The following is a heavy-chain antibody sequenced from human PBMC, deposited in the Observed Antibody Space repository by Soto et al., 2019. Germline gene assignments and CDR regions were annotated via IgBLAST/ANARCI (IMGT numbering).Heavy chain of an antibody. CDR3: AKEVSVGYSRYDFYYFDY. J-gene: IGHJ4*02. CDR2: ISGSGGST. CDR1: GFTFSSYA. Sequence: GGSLRLSCAASGFTFSSYAMSWVRQAPGKGLEWVSAISGSGGSTYYADSVKGRFTISRDNSKNTLYLQMNSLRAEDTAVYYCAKEVSVGYSRYDFYYFDYWGQGTLVTVSS. V-gene: IGHV3-23*01. D-gene: IGHD5-12*01.